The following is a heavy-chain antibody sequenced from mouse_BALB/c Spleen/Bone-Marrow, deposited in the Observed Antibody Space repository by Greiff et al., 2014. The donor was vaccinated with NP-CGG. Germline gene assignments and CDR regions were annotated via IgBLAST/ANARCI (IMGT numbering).Heavy chain of an antibody. Sequence: VQLQQSGPGLVQPSQSLSITCTVSGFSLNSYGVHWVRQSPVKGLEWLGVIWSGGSTDYNAAFISRLSISKDNSKSQVFFKINSLQPNDTAIYYCVRKGSFGNYAMDYWGQGTSVTVAS. J-gene: IGHJ4*01. CDR3: VRKGSFGNYAMDY. CDR2: IWSGGST. V-gene: IGHV2-2*02. CDR1: GFSLNSYG. D-gene: IGHD1-1*02.